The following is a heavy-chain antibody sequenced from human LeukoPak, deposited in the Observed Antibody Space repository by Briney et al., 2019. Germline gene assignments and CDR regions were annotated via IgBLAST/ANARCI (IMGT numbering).Heavy chain of an antibody. Sequence: ASVKVSCKASGGTFSSYAITWVRQAPGQGLEWMGRIIPIFGTANYAQKFQGRVTITTDESTGTAYMELSSLRSEDTAVYYCARERPPGDSSSWFLEGYFDIWGQGSLVIVSS. CDR1: GGTFSSYA. CDR2: IIPIFGTA. D-gene: IGHD6-13*01. CDR3: ARERPPGDSSSWFLEGYFDI. J-gene: IGHJ4*02. V-gene: IGHV1-69*05.